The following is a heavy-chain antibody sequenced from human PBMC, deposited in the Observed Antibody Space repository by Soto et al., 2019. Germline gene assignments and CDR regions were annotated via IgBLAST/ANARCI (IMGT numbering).Heavy chain of an antibody. J-gene: IGHJ4*02. CDR1: GGTFSSYA. D-gene: IGHD6-19*01. CDR2: IIPIFGTA. V-gene: IGHV1-69*13. Sequence: GASVKVSCKASGGTFSSYAISWVRQAPGQGLEWMGGIIPIFGTANYAQKFHGRVTITADESTSTAYMELSSLRSEDTAVYYCARVLGSSGWFGGYFDYWGQGTLVTVSS. CDR3: ARVLGSSGWFGGYFDY.